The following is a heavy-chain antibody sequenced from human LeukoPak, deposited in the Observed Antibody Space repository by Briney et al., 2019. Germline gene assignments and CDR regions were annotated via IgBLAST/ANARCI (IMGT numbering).Heavy chain of an antibody. V-gene: IGHV3-21*01. J-gene: IGHJ4*02. D-gene: IGHD3-22*01. Sequence: GGSLRLSCAASGFTFSSYSMNWVRQAPGKGLEWVSSISRSSSYIYYADSVKGRFTISRDNAKNSLFLQMNSLRAEDTAVYYCARESHYDNSGYFASTFDFWGQGTLVTVSS. CDR2: ISRSSSYI. CDR1: GFTFSSYS. CDR3: ARESHYDNSGYFASTFDF.